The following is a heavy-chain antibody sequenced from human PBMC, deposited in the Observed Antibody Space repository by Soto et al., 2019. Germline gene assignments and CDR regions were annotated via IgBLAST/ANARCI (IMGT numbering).Heavy chain of an antibody. J-gene: IGHJ5*02. CDR2: IRSKINSYAT. CDR1: GFSFSDSP. V-gene: IGHV3-73*01. Sequence: EVQLVESGGGLVQPGGSLKLSCAASGFSFSDSPIHWVRQASGKGLEWVGRIRSKINSYATAYGASVQGRFTISRDDSKNTAYLQMNSLKTEDTAVYYCTRRSGSYGGYDWFDPWGQGTLVTVSS. D-gene: IGHD1-26*01. CDR3: TRRSGSYGGYDWFDP.